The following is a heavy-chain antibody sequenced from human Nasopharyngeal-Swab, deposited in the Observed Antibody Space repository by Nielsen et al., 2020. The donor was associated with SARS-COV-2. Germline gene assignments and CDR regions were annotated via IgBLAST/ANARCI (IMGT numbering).Heavy chain of an antibody. Sequence: SVKVSCKASGFTFTSSAVQWVRQARGQRLEWIGWIVVGSGNTNYAQKFQERVTITRDMSTSTAYMELSSLRSEDTAVYYCAARPSPNYDYVWGDDYWGQGTLVTVSS. J-gene: IGHJ4*02. CDR3: AARPSPNYDYVWGDDY. CDR1: GFTFTSSA. D-gene: IGHD3-16*01. CDR2: IVVGSGNT. V-gene: IGHV1-58*01.